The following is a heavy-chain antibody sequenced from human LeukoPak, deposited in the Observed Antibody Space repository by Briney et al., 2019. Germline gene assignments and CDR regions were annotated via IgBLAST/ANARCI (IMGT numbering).Heavy chain of an antibody. CDR3: AKDLATKYTLDY. CDR1: GFTFRTNG. V-gene: IGHV3-30*18. J-gene: IGHJ4*02. D-gene: IGHD6-6*01. CDR2: ISYGGNEK. Sequence: GGSLRLSCAASGFTFRTNGMHWARQAPGKGLEWVAGISYGGNEKFYADSVKGRFTISRDNSKNTLDLQMNSLRAEDTAVYYCAKDLATKYTLDYWGQGTLVTVSS.